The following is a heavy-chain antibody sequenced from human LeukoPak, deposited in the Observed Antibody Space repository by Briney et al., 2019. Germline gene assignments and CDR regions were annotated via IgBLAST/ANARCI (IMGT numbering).Heavy chain of an antibody. J-gene: IGHJ3*02. CDR3: ARGRGPLNYYDSGNDAFDM. V-gene: IGHV1-2*02. Sequence: ASVKVSCKASGYTFTDYYLHWVRQAPGQGLEWMGWIDPNSGGPDYAQKFQGRVTMTRDTSMSTAYMELIRLRSDGTAVYYCARGRGPLNYYDSGNDAFDMWGQGTTVTVSS. CDR2: IDPNSGGP. CDR1: GYTFTDYY. D-gene: IGHD3-22*01.